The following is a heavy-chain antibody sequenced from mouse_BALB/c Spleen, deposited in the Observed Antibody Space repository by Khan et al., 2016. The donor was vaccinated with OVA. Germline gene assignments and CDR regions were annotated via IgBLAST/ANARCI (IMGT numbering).Heavy chain of an antibody. CDR1: GFSLTNYG. Sequence: QVQLKQSGPGLVQPSQSLSITCTASGFSLTNYGVHWVRQSPGKGLEWLGLIWSGGSTDYNAAFISRLSISKDNSKSQVFFNMNSLQAKDTAIYYCARNYDYDEGLTYWGQGTLVTVSA. CDR2: IWSGGST. J-gene: IGHJ3*01. V-gene: IGHV2-2*02. CDR3: ARNYDYDEGLTY. D-gene: IGHD2-4*01.